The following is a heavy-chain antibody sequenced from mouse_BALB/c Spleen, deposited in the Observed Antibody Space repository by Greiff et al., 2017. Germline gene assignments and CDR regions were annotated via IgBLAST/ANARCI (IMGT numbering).Heavy chain of an antibody. CDR3: ARDGYYDYAMDY. V-gene: IGHV1S135*01. CDR1: GYSFTSYY. CDR2: IDPFNGGT. J-gene: IGHJ4*01. D-gene: IGHD2-3*01. Sequence: VQLQQSGPELMKPGASVKISCKASGYSFTSYYMHWVKQSHGKSLEWIGYIDPFNGGTSYNQKFKGKATLTVDKSSSTAYMHLSSLTSEDSAVYYCARDGYYDYAMDYWGQGTSVTVSS.